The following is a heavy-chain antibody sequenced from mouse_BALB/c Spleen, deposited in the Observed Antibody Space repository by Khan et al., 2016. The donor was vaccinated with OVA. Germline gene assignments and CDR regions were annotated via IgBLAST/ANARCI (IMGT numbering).Heavy chain of an antibody. CDR2: ISSGGDYT. D-gene: IGHD4-1*01. J-gene: IGHJ3*01. CDR3: ADHLTGSCAY. V-gene: IGHV5-6*02. CDR1: GFTFSSYS. Sequence: DVKLVESGGDLVKPGGSLKLSCAASGFTFSSYSMSWVRQTPDKRLEWVASISSGGDYTYYPDSVKGRFTISRDNAKNTLYLQMSDLKSEDTAIYYCADHLTGSCAYWGQGTLVTVSA.